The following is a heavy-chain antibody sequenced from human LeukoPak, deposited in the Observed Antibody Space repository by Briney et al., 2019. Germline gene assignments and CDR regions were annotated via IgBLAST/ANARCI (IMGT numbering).Heavy chain of an antibody. Sequence: GGSLRLSCAASGFTFSSYEMNWVRQAPGKGLEWVSYISSSGSTIYYADSVKGRFTISRDNAKNSLYLQMNSLRAEDTAVYYCARQERISYSYYYYMDVWGKGTTVTVSS. D-gene: IGHD1-1*01. CDR2: ISSSGSTI. CDR1: GFTFSSYE. V-gene: IGHV3-48*03. CDR3: ARQERISYSYYYYMDV. J-gene: IGHJ6*03.